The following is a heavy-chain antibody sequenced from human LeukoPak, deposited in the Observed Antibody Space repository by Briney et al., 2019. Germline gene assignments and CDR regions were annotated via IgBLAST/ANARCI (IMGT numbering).Heavy chain of an antibody. J-gene: IGHJ4*02. CDR1: GYTFTSYG. D-gene: IGHD1-26*01. CDR2: ISAYNGNT. CDR3: ARDQSELGYFDY. Sequence: ASVKVSCKASGYTFTSYGISWVRQAPGQGLEWMGWISAYNGNTNYAQKLQGRVTMTTDTSTSTAYMELRSLRSDVTAVYYCARDQSELGYFDYWGQGTLVTVSS. V-gene: IGHV1-18*01.